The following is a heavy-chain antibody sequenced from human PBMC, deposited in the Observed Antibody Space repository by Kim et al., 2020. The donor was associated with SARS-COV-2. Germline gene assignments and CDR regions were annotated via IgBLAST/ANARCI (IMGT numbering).Heavy chain of an antibody. V-gene: IGHV3-23*01. CDR3: AKSPPGYSSSSCWFDP. J-gene: IGHJ5*02. D-gene: IGHD6-6*01. CDR2: ISGSGGST. CDR1: GFTFSSYA. Sequence: GGSLRLSCAASGFTFSSYAMSWVRQAPGKGLEWVSAISGSGGSTYYADSVKGRFTISRDNSKNTLYLQMNSLRAEDTAVYYCAKSPPGYSSSSCWFDPWGQGTLVTVSS.